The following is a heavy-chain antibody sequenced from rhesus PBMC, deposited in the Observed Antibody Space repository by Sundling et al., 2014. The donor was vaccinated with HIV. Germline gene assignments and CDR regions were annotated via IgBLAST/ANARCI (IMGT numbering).Heavy chain of an antibody. V-gene: IGHV4-127*01. CDR1: GYSISSGYG. J-gene: IGHJ4*01. D-gene: IGHD3-3*01. CDR3: ATRQYLDWFLY. Sequence: QVQLQESGPGLVKPSETLSLTCAVSGYSISSGYGWGWIRQPPGKGLEWIGEINGNSGRTDYNPSLNSRVTISRDTSQNQFSLKLNSVTAADTAMYFCATRQYLDWFLYWGQGVLVTVSS. CDR2: INGNSGRT.